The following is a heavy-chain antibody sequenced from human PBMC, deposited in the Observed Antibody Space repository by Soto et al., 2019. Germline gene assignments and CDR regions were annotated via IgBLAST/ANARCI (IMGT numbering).Heavy chain of an antibody. CDR3: ARDLSSTSCYSCYYGMGV. CDR1: GYTFTSYG. CDR2: ISAYNGNT. V-gene: IGHV1-18*01. D-gene: IGHD2-2*01. J-gene: IGHJ6*02. Sequence: ASVKVSCKASGYTFTSYGISWVRQAPGQGLEWMGWISAYNGNTNYAQKLQGRVTMTTDTSTSTAYMELKSLGSDDTAVYYCARDLSSTSCYSCYYGMGVWGQGTTVTVS.